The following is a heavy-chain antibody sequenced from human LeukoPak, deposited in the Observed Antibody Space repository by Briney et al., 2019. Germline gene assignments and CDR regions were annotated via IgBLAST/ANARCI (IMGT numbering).Heavy chain of an antibody. CDR3: ARDHGDSSGYDMDV. CDR2: IIHSGSTI. CDR1: GFTFSSYA. Sequence: GGSLRLSCAASGFTFSSYAMRWVRQAPGKGLEWVSSIIHSGSTIYYADSVKGRFTISRDNAKNSLYLQMNSLRAEDTAVYYCARDHGDSSGYDMDVWGQGTTVTVSS. V-gene: IGHV3-21*04. D-gene: IGHD3-22*01. J-gene: IGHJ6*02.